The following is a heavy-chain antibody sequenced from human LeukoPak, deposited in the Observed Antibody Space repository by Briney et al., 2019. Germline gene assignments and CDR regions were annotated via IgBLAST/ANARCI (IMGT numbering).Heavy chain of an antibody. CDR3: ARTVHYSTGWSPTYYFDY. Sequence: SETLSLTCTVSGGSVSNYYWSWIRQPPGKGLEWIGHIYYSGDTNYNPSLKSRVSISVDTSKNQFSLKLSSVTAADTALYYCARTVHYSTGWSPTYYFDYWGQGTLVTVSS. CDR2: IYYSGDT. J-gene: IGHJ4*02. CDR1: GGSVSNYY. D-gene: IGHD6-19*01. V-gene: IGHV4-59*02.